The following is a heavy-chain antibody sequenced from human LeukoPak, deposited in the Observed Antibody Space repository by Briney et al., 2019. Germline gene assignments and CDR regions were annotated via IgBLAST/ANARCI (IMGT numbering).Heavy chain of an antibody. CDR1: GYTFTSYY. Sequence: ASVKVSCKASGYTFTSYYMHWVRQAPGQGLEWMGIINPSGGSTSYAQKFQGRVTMTRDTSTSTVYMELSSLRSEDTAVYYCARDLPVDDYGGKQRFDPWGQGTLVTVSS. J-gene: IGHJ5*02. D-gene: IGHD4-23*01. V-gene: IGHV1-46*01. CDR3: ARDLPVDDYGGKQRFDP. CDR2: INPSGGST.